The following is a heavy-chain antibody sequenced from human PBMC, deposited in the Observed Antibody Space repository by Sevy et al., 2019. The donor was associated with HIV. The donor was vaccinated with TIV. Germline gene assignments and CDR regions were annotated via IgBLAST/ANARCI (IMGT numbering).Heavy chain of an antibody. J-gene: IGHJ6*02. CDR2: IKSKPDGGTT. V-gene: IGHV3-15*01. Sequence: GGSLRLSCAASGFTFSYAWMSWVRQAPGKGLEWVGRIKSKPDGGTTEYAEPVKGRFTISRDEAKNTLYLQMNSLKTEDTAVYYCTTDLLIVLAATDGMDVWGQGTTVTVSS. D-gene: IGHD2-8*02. CDR1: GFTFSYAW. CDR3: TTDLLIVLAATDGMDV.